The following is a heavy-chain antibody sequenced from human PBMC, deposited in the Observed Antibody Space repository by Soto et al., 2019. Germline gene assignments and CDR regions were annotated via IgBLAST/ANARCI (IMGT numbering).Heavy chain of an antibody. Sequence: EVQLLESGGGLVQPGGSLRLSCAASGFTFSSYAMSWVRQAPGKGLEWVSAISGSGGSTYYADSVKGRFTISRDNSKNTLYLQMNSLRAEDTAVYYCAKDYLDYGDYWWGSDYWGQGTLVTVSS. V-gene: IGHV3-23*01. CDR3: AKDYLDYGDYWWGSDY. J-gene: IGHJ4*02. CDR2: ISGSGGST. CDR1: GFTFSSYA. D-gene: IGHD4-17*01.